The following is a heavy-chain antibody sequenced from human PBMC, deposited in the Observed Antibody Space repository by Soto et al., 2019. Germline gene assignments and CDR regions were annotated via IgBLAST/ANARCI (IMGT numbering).Heavy chain of an antibody. J-gene: IGHJ5*02. V-gene: IGHV5-51*01. CDR3: ARRQGGYCSSTACMGWFDP. CDR2: IYPGDSDT. D-gene: IGHD2-2*01. CDR1: EYSFTSYW. Sequence: LGESLKISCKGSEYSFTSYWIAWVRQMPGKGLEWMGIIYPGDSDTRYSPSFEGQVTISADKSISTAYLQWSSLKASDTAIYYCARRQGGYCSSTACMGWFDPWGQGTLVTVSS.